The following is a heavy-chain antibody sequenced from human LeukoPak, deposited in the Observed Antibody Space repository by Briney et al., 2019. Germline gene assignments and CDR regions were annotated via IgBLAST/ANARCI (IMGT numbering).Heavy chain of an antibody. D-gene: IGHD3-3*01. Sequence: GGSLRLSCAASGFTFSNFAMHWVRQAPGKGLEYVSTISSNGRSPYYADSVKDRFTISRDSSKNTLYLQMGSLRPEDMAVYYCVRGHSIHSYHYGMDVWGQGTTVIVSS. CDR1: GFTFSNFA. V-gene: IGHV3-64*02. CDR2: ISSNGRSP. J-gene: IGHJ6*02. CDR3: VRGHSIHSYHYGMDV.